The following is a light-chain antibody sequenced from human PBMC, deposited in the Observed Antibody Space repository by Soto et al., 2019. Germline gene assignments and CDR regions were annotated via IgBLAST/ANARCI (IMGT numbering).Light chain of an antibody. CDR1: QSVSTSS. CDR3: QQYGSSPYP. J-gene: IGKJ2*01. V-gene: IGKV3-20*01. CDR2: GAS. Sequence: EIVLTQSPGTLSLSPGERATLSCRASQSVSTSSLAWYQQKPGQAPRLLIYGASSRATGIPDRVSGSGSGADFTLSISRLEPEDFAMYYCQQYGSSPYPFGQGTKLAIK.